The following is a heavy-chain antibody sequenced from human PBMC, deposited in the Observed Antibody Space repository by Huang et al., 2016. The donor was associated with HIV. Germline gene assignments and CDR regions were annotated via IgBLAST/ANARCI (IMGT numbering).Heavy chain of an antibody. CDR3: ARASGRIQLPGGYFDL. V-gene: IGHV1-69*01. Sequence: QVQLVQSAAEVKKPGSSVKVSCEAAGGTFSSYAISWVRQATGQGLEWMVGVIPILGRTNYTQKFQGRVTITADESSSTAYMELRSLRSEDTAVYYCARASGRIQLPGGYFDLWGRGTLVTVSS. CDR1: GGTFSSYA. J-gene: IGHJ2*01. D-gene: IGHD1-1*01. CDR2: VIPILGRT.